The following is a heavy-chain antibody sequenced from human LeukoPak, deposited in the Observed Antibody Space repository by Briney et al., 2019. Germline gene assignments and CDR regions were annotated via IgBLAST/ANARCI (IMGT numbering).Heavy chain of an antibody. J-gene: IGHJ6*03. CDR3: ARDPSYDFWSGYSRARLYYYYYMDV. CDR2: ISSSSSTI. CDR1: GFAFSSYS. Sequence: GGSLRLSCAASGFAFSSYSMNWVRQAPGKGLEWVSYISSSSSTIYYADSVKGRFTISRDNAKNSLYLQMNSLRAEDTAVYYCARDPSYDFWSGYSRARLYYYYYMDVWGKGTTVTVSS. V-gene: IGHV3-48*01. D-gene: IGHD3-3*01.